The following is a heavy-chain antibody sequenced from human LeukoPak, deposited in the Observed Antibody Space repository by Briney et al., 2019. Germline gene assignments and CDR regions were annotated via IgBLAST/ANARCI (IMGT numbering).Heavy chain of an antibody. Sequence: SETLSLTCTVSGGSISNFYWSWIRQPAGKGLEWIGRVYTTGDTNYISSLKSRVTVSIDTSRNQFSLKLSSVTAADTAVYYCARGGAHQPDHSHFYQFMEVWGKGTTVTVSS. V-gene: IGHV4-4*07. D-gene: IGHD1-26*01. J-gene: IGHJ6*03. CDR3: ARGGAHQPDHSHFYQFMEV. CDR1: GGSISNFY. CDR2: VYTTGDT.